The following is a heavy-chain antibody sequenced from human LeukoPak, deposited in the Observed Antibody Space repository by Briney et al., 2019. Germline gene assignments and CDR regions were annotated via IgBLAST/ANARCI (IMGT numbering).Heavy chain of an antibody. Sequence: SETLSLTCTVSGGSISSYYWSWIRQPPGKGLEWIGFVHYSGSTHYNPSLKSRVTISVDTSKNQVSLKLTSVTAADTAVYYCARTEESGYDYGYFGYYYYMDVWGKGTTVTVSS. CDR3: ARTEESGYDYGYFGYYYYMDV. CDR1: GGSISSYY. J-gene: IGHJ6*03. CDR2: VHYSGST. V-gene: IGHV4-59*01. D-gene: IGHD5-18*01.